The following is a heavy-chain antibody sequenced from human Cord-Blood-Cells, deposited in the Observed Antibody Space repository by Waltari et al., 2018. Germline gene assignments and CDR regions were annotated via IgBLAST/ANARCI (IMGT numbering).Heavy chain of an antibody. D-gene: IGHD1-26*01. CDR3: ARAKSGSYFYFQH. J-gene: IGHJ1*01. Sequence: QVQLVQSGAEVKKPGASVKVSCKASGYTFTSYAMHWVRQAPGQRLEWMGWINADNGNTKYSQKFLGRVTITRDTSASTAYMELSSLRSEDTAVYYCARAKSGSYFYFQHWGQGTLVTVSS. CDR2: INADNGNT. V-gene: IGHV1-3*01. CDR1: GYTFTSYA.